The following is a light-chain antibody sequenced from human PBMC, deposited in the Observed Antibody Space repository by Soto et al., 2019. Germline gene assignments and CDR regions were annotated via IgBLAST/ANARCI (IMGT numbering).Light chain of an antibody. CDR3: QQYNTWPPLT. CDR1: QSVSSK. Sequence: EIVMTQSPATLSVSPGERVTLSCRASQSVSSKLAWYQQKPGQAPRLLIYGASTRATGIPARFSGSGSGTEFTLTISSLQPEDFALYYCQQYNTWPPLTFGQGTKVEIK. J-gene: IGKJ1*01. CDR2: GAS. V-gene: IGKV3-15*01.